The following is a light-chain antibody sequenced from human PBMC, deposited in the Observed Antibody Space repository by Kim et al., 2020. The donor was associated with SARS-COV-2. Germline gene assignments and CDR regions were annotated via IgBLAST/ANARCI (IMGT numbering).Light chain of an antibody. V-gene: IGLV2-14*04. CDR2: DVS. Sequence: GQSVTRSCAGTNRDLGGYNYVSWYKQHPGKAPKLMIYDVSMRHSGVSNRFSGSKSGNAASLTISGLQAEDEADYYCSSYTSSSTWVFGGGTQLTVL. J-gene: IGLJ3*02. CDR3: SSYTSSSTWV. CDR1: NRDLGGYNY.